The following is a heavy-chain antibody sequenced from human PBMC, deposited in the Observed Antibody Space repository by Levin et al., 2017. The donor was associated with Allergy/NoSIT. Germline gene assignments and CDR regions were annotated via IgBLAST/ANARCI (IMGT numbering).Heavy chain of an antibody. Sequence: GGSLRLSCAASGFTFSSYAMSWVRQAQGKGLEWVSGISGSGISTYYADSVKGRFTISRDNSRNTVYLQMNSLRAEDTAVYYCAKDRDSSDYYPVGAFDIWGQGTMVTVSS. J-gene: IGHJ3*02. CDR1: GFTFSSYA. V-gene: IGHV3-23*01. CDR2: ISGSGIST. D-gene: IGHD3-22*01. CDR3: AKDRDSSDYYPVGAFDI.